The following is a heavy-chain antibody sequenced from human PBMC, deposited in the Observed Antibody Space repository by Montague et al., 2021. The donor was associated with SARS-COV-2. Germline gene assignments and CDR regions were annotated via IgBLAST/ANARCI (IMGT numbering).Heavy chain of an antibody. Sequence: SETLSLTCTLSGGSISSSSYYWGWIRQPPGKGLEWIGSIYYSGSTYYXPSLKSRVTISVDTSKNQFSLKLSSVTAADTAAYYCARVISRQNNIVVVGLYYFDYWGQGTLVTVSS. CDR1: GGSISSSSYY. CDR2: IYYSGST. V-gene: IGHV4-39*07. CDR3: ARVISRQNNIVVVGLYYFDY. J-gene: IGHJ4*02. D-gene: IGHD2-15*01.